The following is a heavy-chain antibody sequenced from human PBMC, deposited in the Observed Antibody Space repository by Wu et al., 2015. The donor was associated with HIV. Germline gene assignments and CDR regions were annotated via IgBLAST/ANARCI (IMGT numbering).Heavy chain of an antibody. CDR3: ARSHKWLRFRYEGNFDY. D-gene: IGHD5-12*01. CDR2: MNPTSGDK. V-gene: IGHV1-8*02. J-gene: IGHJ4*02. CDR1: GYTFTDYD. Sequence: QVQLVQSGAEVKKPGASVKVSCKASGYTFTDYDINWVRQAPGQGLEWMGWMNPTSGDKGYAQNFQGRVTMTRDTSINTTYMQLSTLRSDDTAVYFCARSHKWLRFRYEGNFDYWGQGTLVTVSS.